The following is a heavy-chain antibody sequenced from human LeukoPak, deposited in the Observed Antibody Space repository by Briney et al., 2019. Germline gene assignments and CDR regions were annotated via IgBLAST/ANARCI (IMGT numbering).Heavy chain of an antibody. J-gene: IGHJ3*02. CDR2: IYYSGST. Sequence: SETLSLTCTVSGGSISSSSYYWGWIRQPPGKGLEWIGSIYYSGSTYYNPSLKSRVTISVGTSKNQFSLKLSSVTAADTAVYYCARAVGATSDAFDIWGQGTMVTVSS. V-gene: IGHV4-39*01. CDR3: ARAVGATSDAFDI. CDR1: GGSISSSSYY. D-gene: IGHD1-26*01.